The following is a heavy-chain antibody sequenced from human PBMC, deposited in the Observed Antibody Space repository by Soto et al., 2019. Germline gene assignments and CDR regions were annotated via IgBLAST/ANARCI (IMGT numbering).Heavy chain of an antibody. V-gene: IGHV4-4*02. Sequence: QVLLQESGPGLVQPSGTLSLSCAVSGGSISSNYFWGWVRQPPGKGLEWVGDFSHSRSVNYNPSLKSRVTIAIDKSKHQSSLKLNSVTAAATAFYYCARSFGWYAIDSWGQGTLVIVSS. CDR2: FSHSRSV. CDR3: ARSFGWYAIDS. D-gene: IGHD6-19*01. J-gene: IGHJ4*02. CDR1: GGSISSNYF.